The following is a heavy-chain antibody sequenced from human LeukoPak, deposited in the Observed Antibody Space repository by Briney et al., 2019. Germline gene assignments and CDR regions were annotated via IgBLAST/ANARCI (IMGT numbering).Heavy chain of an antibody. Sequence: GGSLRLSCAASGFTFSSYWMSWVRQAPGKGLEWVANIKKDGSEKYYVDSVKGRFTISRDNAENSVYLQMNSLRAEDAAVYYCVRDAQRLRDYWGQGTLVTVSS. J-gene: IGHJ4*02. CDR2: IKKDGSEK. CDR3: VRDAQRLRDY. CDR1: GFTFSSYW. V-gene: IGHV3-7*01. D-gene: IGHD3-16*01.